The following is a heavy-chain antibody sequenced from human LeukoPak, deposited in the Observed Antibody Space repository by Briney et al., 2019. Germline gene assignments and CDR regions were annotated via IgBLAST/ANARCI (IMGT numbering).Heavy chain of an antibody. D-gene: IGHD1-14*01. J-gene: IGHJ3*02. CDR1: GGTFSSYT. CDR2: IIPILGIA. Sequence: GASVEVSCKASGGTFSSYTISWVRQAPGQGLEWMGRIIPILGIANYAQKFQGRVTITADKSTSTAYMELSSLRSEDPAVYYGAETKGSVLDIWGQGTMVTVSS. CDR3: AETKGSVLDI. V-gene: IGHV1-69*02.